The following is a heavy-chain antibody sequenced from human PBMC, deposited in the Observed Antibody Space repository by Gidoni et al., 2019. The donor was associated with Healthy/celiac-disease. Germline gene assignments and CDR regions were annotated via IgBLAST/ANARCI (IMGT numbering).Heavy chain of an antibody. CDR1: GFTFSSYS. D-gene: IGHD6-13*01. CDR2: ISSSSGYI. Sequence: EVQLVESGGGLVKPWGSLRLSCAASGFTFSSYSMNWVRQAPGKGLAWVSSISSSSGYIYYADSVKGRFTVSRDNAKNSLYLQMNSLRAEDTAVYYCARDQSGYSSSLNWFDPWGQGTLGHRLL. V-gene: IGHV3-21*01. J-gene: IGHJ5*02. CDR3: ARDQSGYSSSLNWFDP.